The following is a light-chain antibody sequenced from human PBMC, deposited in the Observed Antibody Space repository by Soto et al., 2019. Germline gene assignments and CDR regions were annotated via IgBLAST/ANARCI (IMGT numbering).Light chain of an antibody. CDR1: NTGCKG. V-gene: IGLV3-21*04. J-gene: IGLJ1*01. Sequence: SYELTQPPSVSVAPGKTARITCGGNNTGCKGVHWYQQKPGQAPVLVIYYDSDRPSGIPERFSGSNSGNTATLTISRVEAGDEADYYCQVWDSSSGPPYVFGTGTKVTLL. CDR2: YDS. CDR3: QVWDSSSGPPYV.